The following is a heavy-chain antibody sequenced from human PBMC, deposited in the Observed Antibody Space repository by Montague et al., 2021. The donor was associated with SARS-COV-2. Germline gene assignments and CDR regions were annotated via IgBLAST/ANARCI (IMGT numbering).Heavy chain of an antibody. Sequence: SETLSLTCVVYGGSFSGYYWSWIRQPPGKGLEWIGEINHSGSTNYNPSLKSRVTISVDTSKNQFSLKLGSVTAADTAVYYCARVRYYGSGTSLGMDFWGQGTTVTVSS. CDR2: INHSGST. J-gene: IGHJ6*02. V-gene: IGHV4-34*01. D-gene: IGHD3-10*01. CDR1: GGSFSGYY. CDR3: ARVRYYGSGTSLGMDF.